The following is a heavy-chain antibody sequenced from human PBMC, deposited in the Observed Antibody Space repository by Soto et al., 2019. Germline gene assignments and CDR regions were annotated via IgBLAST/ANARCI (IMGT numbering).Heavy chain of an antibody. CDR3: ARDSTVTTSDAFDI. Sequence: LRLSCAASGFTISGYWMTWVRQAPGKRLELVANIKQDGSEKNYVDSVKGRFTISRDNARNSLDLQMNSLRVEDTAVYYCARDSTVTTSDAFDIWGQGTMVTVSS. J-gene: IGHJ3*02. V-gene: IGHV3-7*01. D-gene: IGHD4-17*01. CDR1: GFTISGYW. CDR2: IKQDGSEK.